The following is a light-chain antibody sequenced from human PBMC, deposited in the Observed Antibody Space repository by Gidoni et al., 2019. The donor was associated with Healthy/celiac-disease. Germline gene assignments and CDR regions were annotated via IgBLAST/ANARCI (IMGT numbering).Light chain of an antibody. CDR2: DAS. V-gene: IGKV1-13*02. J-gene: IGKJ3*01. CDR1: QGISSA. CDR3: QQFNSYPEAFT. Sequence: AIQLTQSPSSLSASGGDRVTITCRASQGISSALAWYQQKPGKAPKLLIYDASSLESGVPSRFSGSGSRTDFTLTISSLQPEDFATYYCQQFNSYPEAFTFGPGTKVDIK.